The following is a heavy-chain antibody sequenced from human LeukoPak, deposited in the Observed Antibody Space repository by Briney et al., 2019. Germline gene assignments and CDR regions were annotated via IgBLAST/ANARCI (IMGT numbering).Heavy chain of an antibody. D-gene: IGHD5-12*01. CDR1: GFSLDDYG. CDR3: ARGSGYEAPNYYFFMDV. J-gene: IGHJ6*03. V-gene: IGHV3-20*04. Sequence: PGGSLRLSCAASGFSLDDYGMSWVRQAPGQPLEWVSGINWNGRRTDYAESVKRRFTIYRDNSKNPLSLHVNSLRPEDTAVYYCARGSGYEAPNYYFFMDVWGKGTTVPISS. CDR2: INWNGRRT.